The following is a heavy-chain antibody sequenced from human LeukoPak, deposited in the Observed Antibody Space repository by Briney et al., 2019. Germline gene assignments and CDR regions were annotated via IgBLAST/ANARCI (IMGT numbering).Heavy chain of an antibody. D-gene: IGHD2-2*01. CDR3: ARAVGCSSPSCYCDY. CDR2: INHSGST. J-gene: IGHJ4*02. CDR1: GGSFSGYY. Sequence: SETLSLTCAVYGGSFSGYYWSWIRQPPGGGREWIGEINHSGSTNYNPSLKSRVTISVDTSKNQFPLKLSSVTAADTAVYYCARAVGCSSPSCYCDYWGQGTLVTVSS. V-gene: IGHV4-34*01.